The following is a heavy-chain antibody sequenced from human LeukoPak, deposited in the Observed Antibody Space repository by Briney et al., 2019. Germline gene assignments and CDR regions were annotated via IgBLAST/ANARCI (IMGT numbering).Heavy chain of an antibody. CDR3: ARVVADVFDF. J-gene: IGHJ3*01. Sequence: GGSLRLSCAASGFTFSDQYTDWVRQAPGKGLEWVGRTRDKPNTYTTEYAASVKGRFTISRDDSKNSLYLLMNSLKIEDTAIYYCARVVADVFDFWGQGTMVTVSS. D-gene: IGHD2-15*01. V-gene: IGHV3-72*01. CDR2: TRDKPNTYTT. CDR1: GFTFSDQY.